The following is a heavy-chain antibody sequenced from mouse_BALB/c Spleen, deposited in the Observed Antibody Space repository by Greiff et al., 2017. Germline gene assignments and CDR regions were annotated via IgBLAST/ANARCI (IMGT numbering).Heavy chain of an antibody. Sequence: VQLKESGPGLVKPSQSLSLTCTVTGYSITSDYAWNWIRQFPGNKLEWMGYISYSGSTSYNPSLKSRISITRDTSKNQFFLQLNSVTTEDTATYYCARRGVYGYVDAMDYWGQGTSVTVSS. D-gene: IGHD2-2*01. CDR1: GYSITSDYA. CDR2: ISYSGST. CDR3: ARRGVYGYVDAMDY. V-gene: IGHV3-2*02. J-gene: IGHJ4*01.